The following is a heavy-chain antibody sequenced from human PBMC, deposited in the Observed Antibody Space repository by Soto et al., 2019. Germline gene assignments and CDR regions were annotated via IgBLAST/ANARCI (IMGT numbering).Heavy chain of an antibody. CDR2: IIPILGIA. V-gene: IGHV1-69*02. J-gene: IGHJ6*03. Sequence: GPPVKVSCKASGGTFSSYTISWVRQAPGQGLEWMGRIIPILGIANYAQKFQGRVTITADKSTSTAYMELSSLRSEDTAVYYCARDYRDYDFWSGQPNSPQNYYYYMDVWGKGTTVTVSS. CDR3: ARDYRDYDFWSGQPNSPQNYYYYMDV. D-gene: IGHD3-3*01. CDR1: GGTFSSYT.